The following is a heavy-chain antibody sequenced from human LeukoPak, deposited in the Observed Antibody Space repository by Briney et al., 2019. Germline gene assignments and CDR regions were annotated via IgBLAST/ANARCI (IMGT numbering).Heavy chain of an antibody. CDR2: IIPILGIA. CDR1: GGTFSSYT. V-gene: IGHV1-69*02. J-gene: IGHJ4*02. D-gene: IGHD3-3*01. Sequence: SVKVSCKASGGTFSSYTISWVRQAPGQGLEWMGRIIPILGIANYAQKFQGRVTITADKSTSTAYMELSSLRSEDTAVYYCARVNKGDFWSGYSDYWGQGTLVTASS. CDR3: ARVNKGDFWSGYSDY.